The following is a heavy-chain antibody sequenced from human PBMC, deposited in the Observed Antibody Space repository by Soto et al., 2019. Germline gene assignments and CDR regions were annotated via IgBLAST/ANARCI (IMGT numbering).Heavy chain of an antibody. CDR1: GFTFSSYA. J-gene: IGHJ4*02. V-gene: IGHV3-23*01. Sequence: SGGSLRLSCAASGFTFSSYAMSWVRQAPGKGLEWVSAISGSGGSTYYADSVKGRFTISRDNSKNTLYLQMNSLRAEDTAVYYCAKDRRVGYSYGPYYFDYWGQGTLVTVSS. CDR2: ISGSGGST. CDR3: AKDRRVGYSYGPYYFDY. D-gene: IGHD5-18*01.